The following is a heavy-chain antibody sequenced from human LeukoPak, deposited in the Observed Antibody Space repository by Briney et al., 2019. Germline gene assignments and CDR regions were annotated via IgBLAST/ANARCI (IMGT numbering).Heavy chain of an antibody. CDR3: ARERRGWFDP. Sequence: SETLSLTCTVSGGSISSYYWSWIRQPPGKGLEWIGYIYYSGSTNYNPSLKSRVAISVDTSKNQFSLKLSSVTAADTAVYYCARERRGWFDPWGQGTLVTVSS. V-gene: IGHV4-59*01. CDR2: IYYSGST. CDR1: GGSISSYY. J-gene: IGHJ5*02. D-gene: IGHD3-10*01.